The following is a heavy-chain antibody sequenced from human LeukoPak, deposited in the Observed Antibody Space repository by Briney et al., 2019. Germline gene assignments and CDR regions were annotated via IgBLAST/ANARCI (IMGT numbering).Heavy chain of an antibody. CDR3: ARQPGTTVTSGNWFDP. D-gene: IGHD4-11*01. J-gene: IGHJ5*02. CDR2: ISAYNGNT. V-gene: IGHV1-18*01. Sequence: ASVKVSCKASGYTFTSYGISWVRQAPGQGLEWMGWISAYNGNTNYAQKLQGRVTMTTDTSTSTAYMELRGLRSDDAAVYYCARQPGTTVTSGNWFDPWGQGTLVTVSS. CDR1: GYTFTSYG.